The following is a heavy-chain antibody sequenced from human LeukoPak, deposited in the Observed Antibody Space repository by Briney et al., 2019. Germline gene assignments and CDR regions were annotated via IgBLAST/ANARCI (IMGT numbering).Heavy chain of an antibody. CDR1: GFTFSSYW. Sequence: GGSLRLSCAASGFTFSSYWMSWVRQAPGKGLEWVANIKQDGSEKYYVDSVKGRFTISRDNAKNSLYLQMNSLRAEDTAVYYCARPTWGYSYGPPRYMDVWGKGTTVTVSS. CDR2: IKQDGSEK. V-gene: IGHV3-7*03. CDR3: ARPTWGYSYGPPRYMDV. J-gene: IGHJ6*03. D-gene: IGHD5-18*01.